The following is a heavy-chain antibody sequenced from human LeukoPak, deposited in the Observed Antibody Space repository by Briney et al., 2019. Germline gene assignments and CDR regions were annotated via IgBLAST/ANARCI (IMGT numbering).Heavy chain of an antibody. CDR2: ISSSSSYI. J-gene: IGHJ4*02. V-gene: IGHV3-21*01. CDR3: TREKGNGWSPVDY. Sequence: GGSLRLSCAASGFTFSSYSMNWIRQAPGKGLEWVPSISSSSSYIYYADSVKGRFTISRDNAKNSLYLQMNSLRVEDMAVYYCTREKGNGWSPVDYWGQRTLVTVSS. D-gene: IGHD6-19*01. CDR1: GFTFSSYS.